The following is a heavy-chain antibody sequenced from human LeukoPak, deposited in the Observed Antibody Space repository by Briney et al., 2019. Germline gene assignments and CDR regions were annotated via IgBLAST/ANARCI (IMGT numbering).Heavy chain of an antibody. J-gene: IGHJ4*02. CDR3: ARVQGGGFRTADY. V-gene: IGHV3-53*05. D-gene: IGHD1-14*01. CDR2: IYSGGGST. Sequence: GGTLRLSCAASGFTVSGNYMSWVRQAPGKGLEWVSLIYSGGGSTYYADSVKGRFTISRDNSKNTLFLQMNSLRDEDTAIYYCARVQGGGFRTADYWGQGTLVAVSS. CDR1: GFTVSGNY.